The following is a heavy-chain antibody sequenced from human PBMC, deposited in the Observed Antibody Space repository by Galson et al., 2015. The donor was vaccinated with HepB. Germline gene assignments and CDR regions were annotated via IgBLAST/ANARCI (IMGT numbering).Heavy chain of an antibody. V-gene: IGHV4-59*01. D-gene: IGHD2-2*03. CDR2: IYYSGST. CDR1: GGSISSYY. J-gene: IGHJ5*02. CDR3: VRHLGFCSSTSCYPWFDP. Sequence: ETLSLTCTVSGGSISSYYWSWIRQPPGKGLEWIGYIYYSGSTNYNPSLKSRVTISVDTSKNQFSLKLSSMTAADTAVYYCVRHLGFCSSTSCYPWFDPWGQGTLVTVSS.